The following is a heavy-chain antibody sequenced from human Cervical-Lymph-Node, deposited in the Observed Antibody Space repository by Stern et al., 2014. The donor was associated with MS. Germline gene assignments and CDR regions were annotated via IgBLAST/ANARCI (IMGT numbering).Heavy chain of an antibody. D-gene: IGHD4-17*01. Sequence: QVQLVQSGGGVVQAGTSLRLACAASGFNFSRYGMHWVRQAPGKGLEGAAVISSDGRSKFYADSVMGRFTFSRDNSKNTLFLRLNSLRVEDTAVYYCAKDPGGEYRYFDYWGQGTLVTVFS. V-gene: IGHV3-30*18. J-gene: IGHJ4*02. CDR2: ISSDGRSK. CDR3: AKDPGGEYRYFDY. CDR1: GFNFSRYG.